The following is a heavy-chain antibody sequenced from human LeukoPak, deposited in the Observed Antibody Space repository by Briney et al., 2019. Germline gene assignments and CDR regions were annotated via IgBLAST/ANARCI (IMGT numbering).Heavy chain of an antibody. CDR1: GGTFSSYA. Sequence: AASVKVSCKASGGTFSSYAISWVRQAPGQGLEWMGGIIPIFGTANYAQKFQGRVTITTDESTSTAYMELSSLRSEATAVYYCASTNYGDYEYFDYWGQGTLVTVSS. CDR3: ASTNYGDYEYFDY. J-gene: IGHJ4*02. CDR2: IIPIFGTA. D-gene: IGHD4-17*01. V-gene: IGHV1-69*05.